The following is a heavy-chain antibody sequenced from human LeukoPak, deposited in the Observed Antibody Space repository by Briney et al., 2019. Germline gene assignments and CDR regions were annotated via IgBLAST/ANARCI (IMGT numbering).Heavy chain of an antibody. CDR3: ARSIAGGGHFDY. Sequence: GGSLRLSCAASGFIFSNFGMHWVRQAPGKGLEWVAVVWFNENNKYYGDSVKGRFTISRDNSKNTLYLQMNGLRAEDTAVYYCARSIAGGGHFDYWGQGTLVTVSS. D-gene: IGHD1-26*01. CDR2: VWFNENNK. V-gene: IGHV3-33*08. CDR1: GFIFSNFG. J-gene: IGHJ4*02.